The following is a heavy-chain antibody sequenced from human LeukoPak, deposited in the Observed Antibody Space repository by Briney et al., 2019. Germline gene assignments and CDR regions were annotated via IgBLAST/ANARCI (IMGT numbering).Heavy chain of an antibody. D-gene: IGHD2-21*01. V-gene: IGHV3-23*01. Sequence: GGSLRLSCAASGFTFSNYAMTWVRQAPGRGLEGVSVISGSGGRTYYADSVEGRFTISRDNAKNSLYLQMNSLRAEDTAVYYCARTSVFPRPYYFDYWGQGTLVTVSS. CDR2: ISGSGGRT. CDR1: GFTFSNYA. J-gene: IGHJ4*02. CDR3: ARTSVFPRPYYFDY.